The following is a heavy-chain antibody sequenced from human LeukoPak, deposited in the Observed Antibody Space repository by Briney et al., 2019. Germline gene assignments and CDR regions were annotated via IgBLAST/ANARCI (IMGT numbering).Heavy chain of an antibody. D-gene: IGHD4-11*01. J-gene: IGHJ4*02. CDR3: ARKGPVTIADY. CDR2: IHHSVGI. Sequence: SGTLSLTCAVSGGSISSGNWWGWFRQPPGKGLEWIGEIHHSVGINYNPSLKSRIAISMDKSKDHFSLDVTSMTAADTAMYYCARKGPVTIADYWGRGTLVTVSS. V-gene: IGHV4-4*02. CDR1: GGSISSGNW.